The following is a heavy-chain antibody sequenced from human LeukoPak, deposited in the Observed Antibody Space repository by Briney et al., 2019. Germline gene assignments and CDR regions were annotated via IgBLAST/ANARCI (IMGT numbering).Heavy chain of an antibody. CDR2: IYYTGST. CDR3: ARFAKVGVHYGMDV. J-gene: IGHJ6*02. D-gene: IGHD3-10*01. Sequence: SETLSLTCTVSGGSISSSSYYWGWIRQPPGKGLEWIGYIYYTGSTSYSPSLKSRVTISLDKSKNQVSLNLTSVTAADTAVYYCARFAKVGVHYGMDVWGQGTTVTVSS. CDR1: GGSISSSSYY. V-gene: IGHV4-61*05.